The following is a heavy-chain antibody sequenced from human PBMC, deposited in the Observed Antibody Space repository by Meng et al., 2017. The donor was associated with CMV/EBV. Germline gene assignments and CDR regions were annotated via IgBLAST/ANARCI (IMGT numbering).Heavy chain of an antibody. CDR1: GGSISSYY. CDR3: ARKLSFTIFGVVIHHDAFDI. Sequence: SETLSLTCTVSGGSISSYYWSWIRQPPGKGLEWIGYIYYSGSTNYNPSLKSRVIISVDTSKKQFSLKLSSVTAADTAVYYCARKLSFTIFGVVIHHDAFDIWGQGTMVTVSS. CDR2: IYYSGST. V-gene: IGHV4-59*12. D-gene: IGHD3-3*01. J-gene: IGHJ3*02.